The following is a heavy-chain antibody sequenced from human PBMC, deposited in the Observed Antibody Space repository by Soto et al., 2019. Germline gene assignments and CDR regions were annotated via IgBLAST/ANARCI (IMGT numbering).Heavy chain of an antibody. J-gene: IGHJ4*02. Sequence: GGSLRLSCAASGFTFSSYWMSWVRQAPGKGLEWVANIKQDGSEKYYVDSVKGRFTISRDNAKNSLYLQMNSLRAEDTAVYYCASFCGGDCYYLFDYWGQGTLVTVSS. CDR3: ASFCGGDCYYLFDY. V-gene: IGHV3-7*01. CDR2: IKQDGSEK. CDR1: GFTFSSYW. D-gene: IGHD2-21*01.